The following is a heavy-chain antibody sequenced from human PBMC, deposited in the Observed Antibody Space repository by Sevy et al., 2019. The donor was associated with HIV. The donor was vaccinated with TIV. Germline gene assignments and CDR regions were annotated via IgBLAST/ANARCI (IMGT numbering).Heavy chain of an antibody. V-gene: IGHV3-48*02. CDR3: VRLAYCGGDCRSPPSPYDY. CDR1: GFTFGSHS. CDR2: ISSRSSYI. J-gene: IGHJ4*01. D-gene: IGHD2-21*02. Sequence: GGSLRLSCSTSGFTFGSHSMNWVRQAPGKGLEWVSYISSRSSYIYYADSVKGRFTISRDNAKNSLYQQMNSLRDEDTALYYCVRLAYCGGDCRSPPSPYDYWGQGTLVTVSS.